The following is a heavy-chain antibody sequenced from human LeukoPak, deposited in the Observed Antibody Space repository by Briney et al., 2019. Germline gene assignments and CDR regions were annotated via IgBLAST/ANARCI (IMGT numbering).Heavy chain of an antibody. V-gene: IGHV1-18*01. Sequence: ASVKVSCKACGYTFTSYGISWVRQAPGQGLEWMGWISAYNGNTNYAQKLQGRATMTTDTSTSTAYMELRSLRSDDTAVYYCARDWMRIAAARNAFDIWGQGTMVTVSS. D-gene: IGHD6-13*01. CDR2: ISAYNGNT. J-gene: IGHJ3*02. CDR3: ARDWMRIAAARNAFDI. CDR1: GYTFTSYG.